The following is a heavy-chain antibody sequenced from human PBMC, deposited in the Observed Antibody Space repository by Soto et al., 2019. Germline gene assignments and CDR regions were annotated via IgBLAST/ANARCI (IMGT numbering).Heavy chain of an antibody. J-gene: IGHJ4*02. V-gene: IGHV2-26*01. CDR2: IFSNDEK. D-gene: IGHD4-4*01. CDR3: ARMEGIGPHDYSNDY. Sequence: SGPTLVNPTETLTLTCTVSGFSLSNARMGVSWIRQPPGKALEWLAHIFSNDEKSYSTSLKSRLTISKDTSKSQVVLTMTNMDPVDTATYYCARMEGIGPHDYSNDYWGQGTLVTVSS. CDR1: GFSLSNARMG.